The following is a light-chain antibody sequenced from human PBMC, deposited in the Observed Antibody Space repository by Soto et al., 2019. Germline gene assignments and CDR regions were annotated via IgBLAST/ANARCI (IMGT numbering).Light chain of an antibody. Sequence: DIQMTQSPSSLSASVGDRVTITCRASQIIGTYVNWYQQKPGRAPNLLIYGASILQSGVPSRFSGSASGTEFTLTITSLQPEDFATYYCQESFRAPLTFGQGTRLE. V-gene: IGKV1-39*01. J-gene: IGKJ5*01. CDR1: QIIGTY. CDR3: QESFRAPLT. CDR2: GAS.